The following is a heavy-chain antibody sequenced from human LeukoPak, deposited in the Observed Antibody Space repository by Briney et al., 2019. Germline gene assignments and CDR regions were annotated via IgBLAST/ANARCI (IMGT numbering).Heavy chain of an antibody. CDR1: GYTLTNLS. J-gene: IGHJ5*02. D-gene: IGHD6-19*01. Sequence: ASLKLSRTASGYTLTNLSMHWVRQAPGKGLEWIAGFDPKDGDTFYAHTFKGRVTITADTSTDTAYMELSSLRSEDTAVYYCATDRGIAVANWFDPWGQGTLVTVSS. V-gene: IGHV1-24*01. CDR2: FDPKDGDT. CDR3: ATDRGIAVANWFDP.